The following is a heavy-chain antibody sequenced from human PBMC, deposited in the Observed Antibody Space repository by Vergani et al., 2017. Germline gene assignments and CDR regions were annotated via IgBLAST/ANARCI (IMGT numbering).Heavy chain of an antibody. D-gene: IGHD2-2*02. CDR3: AGDLWSDIVVVPAAIPGAFDI. CDR2: ISPIFGTA. CDR1: GGTFSSYA. V-gene: IGHV1-69*01. Sequence: QVQLVQSGAEVKKPGSSVKVSCKASGGTFSSYAISWVRQAPGQGLEWMGGISPIFGTANYAQKFQGRFTITADDSTSTAYMELSSLRSEDTAVYYCAGDLWSDIVVVPAAIPGAFDIWGQGTMVTVSS. J-gene: IGHJ3*02.